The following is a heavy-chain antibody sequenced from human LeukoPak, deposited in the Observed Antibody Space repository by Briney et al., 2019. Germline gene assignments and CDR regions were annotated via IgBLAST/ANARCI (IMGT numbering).Heavy chain of an antibody. CDR3: ARAKNGPYSSGYYYDPYYGMDV. D-gene: IGHD3-22*01. CDR1: GGSISSYY. CDR2: IYYSGST. Sequence: SETLSLTCTVSGGSISSYYWSWIRQPPGKGLEWIGYIYYSGSTNYNPSLKSRVTISVDTSKNQFSLKLSSVTAADTAVYYCARAKNGPYSSGYYYDPYYGMDVWGQGTAVTVSS. J-gene: IGHJ6*02. V-gene: IGHV4-59*01.